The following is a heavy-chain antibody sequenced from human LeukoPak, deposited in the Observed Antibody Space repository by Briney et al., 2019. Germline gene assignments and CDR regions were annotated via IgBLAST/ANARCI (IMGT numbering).Heavy chain of an antibody. V-gene: IGHV3-30-3*01. J-gene: IGHJ4*02. CDR2: ISYDGSNK. D-gene: IGHD6-25*01. Sequence: GGSLRLSCAASGFTFSSYAMHWVRQAPGKGLEWVAVISYDGSNKYYADSVKGRFTISRDNSKNTLYLQMNSLRPEDTAVYYCARDPFPRSGGPEYYFDYWGQGTLVTVSS. CDR3: ARDPFPRSGGPEYYFDY. CDR1: GFTFSSYA.